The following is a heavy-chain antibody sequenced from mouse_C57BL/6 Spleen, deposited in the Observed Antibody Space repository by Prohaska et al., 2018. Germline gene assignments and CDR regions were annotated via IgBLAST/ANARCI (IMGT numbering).Heavy chain of an antibody. J-gene: IGHJ1*03. CDR1: GFTFSGFW. V-gene: IGHV11-2*01. Sequence: EVQLLETGGGLVQPGGSRGLSCEGSGFTFSGFWISWVRQTPGKTLEWIGDINSDGSAINYAPSIKDRFTIFRDNDKSTLYPQMSNVRSEDTATYFCMRYGGNYWYFDVWGTGTTVTVSS. CDR3: MRYGGNYWYFDV. CDR2: INSDGSAI. D-gene: IGHD1-1*02.